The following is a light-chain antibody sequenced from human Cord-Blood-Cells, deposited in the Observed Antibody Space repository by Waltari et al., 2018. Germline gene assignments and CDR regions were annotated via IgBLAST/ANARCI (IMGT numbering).Light chain of an antibody. CDR2: AAS. Sequence: AIRMIQSPSSFYASTADRVSITCRALQGIRSYLAWSQQKPGKAPTLLIHAASTVQSGVPSMFSGSGSGMDFTLTISCVQSEDFATYYCQQYYSYPFSFGPGTKLEI. V-gene: IGKV1-8*01. CDR1: QGIRSY. CDR3: QQYYSYPFS. J-gene: IGKJ2*03.